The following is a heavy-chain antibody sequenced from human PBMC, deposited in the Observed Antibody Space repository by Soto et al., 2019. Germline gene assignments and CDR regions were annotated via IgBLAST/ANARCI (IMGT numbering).Heavy chain of an antibody. CDR3: ASRPRGWFDP. CDR2: IIPIFGTA. D-gene: IGHD3-10*01. J-gene: IGHJ5*02. CDR1: GGTFSSYA. Sequence: SVKVSCKASGGTFSSYAISWVRQAPGQGLEWMGGIIPIFGTANYAQKFQGRVTITADESTSTAYMELSSLRSEDTAVYYFASRPRGWFDPWGQGTLVTVSS. V-gene: IGHV1-69*13.